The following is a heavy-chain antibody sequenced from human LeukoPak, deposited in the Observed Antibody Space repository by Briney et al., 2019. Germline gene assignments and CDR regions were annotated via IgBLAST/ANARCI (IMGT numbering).Heavy chain of an antibody. Sequence: ASVKVSCKVSGYTLTELSMHWVRQAPGKGLEWMGGFDPEDGETIYAQKSQGRVTMTEDTSTDTAYMELSSLRSEDTAVYYCATAPPGWYKVYFDYWGQGTLVTVSS. D-gene: IGHD6-19*01. J-gene: IGHJ4*02. CDR2: FDPEDGET. CDR3: ATAPPGWYKVYFDY. CDR1: GYTLTELS. V-gene: IGHV1-24*01.